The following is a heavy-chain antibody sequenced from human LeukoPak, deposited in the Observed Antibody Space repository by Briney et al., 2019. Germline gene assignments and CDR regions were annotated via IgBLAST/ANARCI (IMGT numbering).Heavy chain of an antibody. D-gene: IGHD3-10*01. V-gene: IGHV4-38-2*02. Sequence: SETLSLTCTVSGYSISSGYYWGWIRQPPGKGLEWIGRIYTSGSTNYNPSLKSRVTISVDTSKNQFSLKLSSVTAADTAVYYCARVRVTMVRGADPYMDVWGKGTTVTISS. J-gene: IGHJ6*03. CDR3: ARVRVTMVRGADPYMDV. CDR2: IYTSGST. CDR1: GYSISSGYY.